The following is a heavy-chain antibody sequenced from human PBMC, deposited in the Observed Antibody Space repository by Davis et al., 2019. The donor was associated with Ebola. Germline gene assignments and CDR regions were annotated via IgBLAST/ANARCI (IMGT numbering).Heavy chain of an antibody. CDR2: INHSGST. CDR1: GGSFSGYY. J-gene: IGHJ4*02. Sequence: PSETLSLTCAVYGGSFSGYYWSWIRQPPGKGLEWIGEINHSGSTNYNPSLKSRVTISVDTSKNQFSLKLSSVTAADTAVYYCARDLGPNYYGSGSFDFWGQGTLVTVSS. D-gene: IGHD3-10*01. V-gene: IGHV4-34*01. CDR3: ARDLGPNYYGSGSFDF.